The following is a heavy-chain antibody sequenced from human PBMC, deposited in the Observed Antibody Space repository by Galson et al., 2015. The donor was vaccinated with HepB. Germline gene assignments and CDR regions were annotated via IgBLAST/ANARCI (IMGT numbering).Heavy chain of an antibody. CDR1: GFIFSGSA. J-gene: IGHJ4*02. CDR3: TSNRGSYQPGY. Sequence: SLRLSCAASGFIFSGSAMHWVRQASGKGLEWVGRIRSKAKSHATAYGASVKGRFTISRDDSKNTAYLQMNSLKTEDTAVYYCTSNRGSYQPGYWGQGTLVTVSS. V-gene: IGHV3-73*01. CDR2: IRSKAKSHAT. D-gene: IGHD1-26*01.